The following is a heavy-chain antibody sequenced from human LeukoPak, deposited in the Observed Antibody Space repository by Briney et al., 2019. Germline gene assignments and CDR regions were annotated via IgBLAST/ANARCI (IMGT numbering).Heavy chain of an antibody. D-gene: IGHD2-2*01. J-gene: IGHJ4*02. CDR2: ISIYNGNT. CDR3: AREYHPSVGPFDY. V-gene: IGHV1-18*01. CDR1: GGTFSSSA. Sequence: GASVKVSCKASGGTFSSSAISWVRQAPGQGLEWMGWISIYNGNTNYAQKLQGRVTMTTDTSTSTAYMEVRSLRSDDTAVYYCAREYHPSVGPFDYWGQGTLVTVSS.